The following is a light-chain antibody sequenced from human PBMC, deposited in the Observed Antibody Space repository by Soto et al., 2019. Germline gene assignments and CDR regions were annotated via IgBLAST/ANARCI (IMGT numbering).Light chain of an antibody. J-gene: IGKJ2*01. CDR3: QQYNKWPPVT. Sequence: EIVLTQSPATLSVSPGERATLSCRASQVVGSNLDWYQQKSGQAPRLLIYGASARATGIPARFSGSGSGTEFTLTISSLQSEDFAVYYCQQYNKWPPVTFGQGTKLEIK. CDR2: GAS. V-gene: IGKV3-15*01. CDR1: QVVGSN.